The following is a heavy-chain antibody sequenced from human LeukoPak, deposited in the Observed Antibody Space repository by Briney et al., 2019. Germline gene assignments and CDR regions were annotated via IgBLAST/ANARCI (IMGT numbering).Heavy chain of an antibody. CDR1: GYTLTELS. D-gene: IGHD6-13*01. CDR2: FDPEDGET. CDR3: ARAAYGRDGSSWYNWFDP. J-gene: IGHJ5*02. Sequence: ASVKVSCKVSGYTLTELSMHWVRQAPGKGLEWMGGFDPEDGETIYAQKFQGRVTMTEDTSTDTAYMELSSLRSEDTAVYYCARAAYGRDGSSWYNWFDPWGQGTLVTVSS. V-gene: IGHV1-24*01.